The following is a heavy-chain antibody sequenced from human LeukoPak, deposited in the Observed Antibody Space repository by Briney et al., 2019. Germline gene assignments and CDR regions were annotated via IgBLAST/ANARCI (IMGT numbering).Heavy chain of an antibody. CDR3: VTELSYYHSMTWYGR. V-gene: IGHV3-48*01. Sequence: GGSLRLSCAASGFTFSSYSMNWVRQAPGKGLEWVSYISSSSSTIYYADSVKGRFTISRDNAKNSLYLQMNSLRAEDTAVYFCVTELSYYHSMTWYGRWGQGTQITVSS. CDR2: ISSSSSTI. CDR1: GFTFSSYS. J-gene: IGHJ4*02. D-gene: IGHD3-10*01.